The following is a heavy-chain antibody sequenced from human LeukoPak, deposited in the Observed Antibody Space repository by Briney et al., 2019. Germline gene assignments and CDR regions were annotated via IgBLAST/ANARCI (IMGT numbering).Heavy chain of an antibody. J-gene: IGHJ4*02. V-gene: IGHV3-23*01. Sequence: PGGSLRLSCAAPGFMFSNYAMSWVRQAPGKGLEWVSGISGSGGSTYYADSVNGRFTISRDNSKNTLYLQMSSLRAEDTAIYYRASGAKRYCSGVSCYVFDYWGQGTLVTVSS. D-gene: IGHD2-15*01. CDR2: ISGSGGST. CDR3: ASGAKRYCSGVSCYVFDY. CDR1: GFMFSNYA.